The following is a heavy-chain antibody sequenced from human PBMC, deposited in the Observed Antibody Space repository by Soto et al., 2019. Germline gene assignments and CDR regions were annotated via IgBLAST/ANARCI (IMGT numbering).Heavy chain of an antibody. CDR2: ISYDGSNK. Sequence: QVQLVESGGGVVQPGRSLRLSCAASGFTFSSYAMHWVRQAPGKGLEWVAVISYDGSNKYYADSVKGRFTISRDNSKNTLYLQMNSLRAEDTAVYYCARDPYSSGWYDCWGQGTLVTVSS. J-gene: IGHJ5*01. CDR3: ARDPYSSGWYDC. V-gene: IGHV3-30-3*01. CDR1: GFTFSSYA. D-gene: IGHD6-19*01.